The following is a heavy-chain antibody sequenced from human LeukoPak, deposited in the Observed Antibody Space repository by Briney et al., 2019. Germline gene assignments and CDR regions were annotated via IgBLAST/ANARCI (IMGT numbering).Heavy chain of an antibody. Sequence: SETLSLTCTVSGDSIGSSSYYWGWIRQPPGKGLEWIGSIYYSGSTYYNPSLKSRVTISVDTSKNQFSLKVSSVTGSDTAVYYCARQMVAYGDYVMDYWGQGNLVTVSS. V-gene: IGHV4-39*01. CDR1: GDSIGSSSYY. J-gene: IGHJ4*02. D-gene: IGHD4-17*01. CDR2: IYYSGST. CDR3: ARQMVAYGDYVMDY.